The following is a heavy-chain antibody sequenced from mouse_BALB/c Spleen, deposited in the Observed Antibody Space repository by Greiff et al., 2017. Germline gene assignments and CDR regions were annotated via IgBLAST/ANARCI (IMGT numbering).Heavy chain of an antibody. D-gene: IGHD2-2*01. CDR2: ISYSGST. Sequence: EVQLQESGPGLVKPSQSLSLTCTVTGYSITSDYAWTWIRQFPGNKLEWMGYISYSGSTSYNPSLKSRISITRDTSKNQFFLQLNSVTTEDTATYYCAREGYGYDMAWFAYWGQGTLVTVSA. J-gene: IGHJ3*01. CDR3: AREGYGYDMAWFAY. CDR1: GYSITSDYA. V-gene: IGHV3-2*02.